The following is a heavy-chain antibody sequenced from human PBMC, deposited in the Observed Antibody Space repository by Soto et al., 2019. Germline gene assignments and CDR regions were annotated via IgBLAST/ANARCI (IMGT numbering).Heavy chain of an antibody. D-gene: IGHD3-22*01. CDR2: INPYNGTT. CDR3: ALAGQVGYYYGSSGYASARWFDP. J-gene: IGHJ5*02. Sequence: ASGKLSCKASGYTFSIYAISWVRQAPGQGIEWKGWINPYNGTTNYAQKLQGRVTMTTDTSTSTAYMELRSLRSDDTAVYYCALAGQVGYYYGSSGYASARWFDPWGQGTLVTVSS. CDR1: GYTFSIYA. V-gene: IGHV1-18*01.